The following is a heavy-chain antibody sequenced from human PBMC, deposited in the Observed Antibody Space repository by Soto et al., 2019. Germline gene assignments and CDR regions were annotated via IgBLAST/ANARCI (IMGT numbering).Heavy chain of an antibody. CDR2: IDPSDSYT. CDR1: GYSFTSYW. J-gene: IGHJ4*02. D-gene: IGHD3-22*01. CDR3: ARHYITYYYDSSGYYYGY. Sequence: PGESLKISCKGSGYSFTSYWISWVRQMPGKGLEWMGRIDPSDSYTNYSPSFQGHVTISADKSISTAYLQWSSLKASDTAMYYCARHYITYYYDSSGYYYGYWGQGTLVTVSS. V-gene: IGHV5-10-1*01.